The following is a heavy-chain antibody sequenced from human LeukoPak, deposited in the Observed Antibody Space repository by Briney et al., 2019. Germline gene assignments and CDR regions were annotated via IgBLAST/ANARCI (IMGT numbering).Heavy chain of an antibody. Sequence: ASVKVSCKASGYTFTGYYMHWVRQAPGQGLEWMGWINPNSGGTNYAQKFQGRVTMTRDTSISTAYMELSRLRSDDTGVYYCAREPSLRYCSSTSCHMDVWGKGTTVTVSS. V-gene: IGHV1-2*02. CDR1: GYTFTGYY. J-gene: IGHJ6*03. CDR2: INPNSGGT. D-gene: IGHD2-2*01. CDR3: AREPSLRYCSSTSCHMDV.